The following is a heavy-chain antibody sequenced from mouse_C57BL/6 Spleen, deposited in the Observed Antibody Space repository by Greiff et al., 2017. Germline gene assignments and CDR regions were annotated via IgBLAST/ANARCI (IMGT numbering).Heavy chain of an antibody. V-gene: IGHV1-82*01. CDR1: GYAFSSSW. CDR3: ARGGGNYPAWFAY. J-gene: IGHJ3*01. D-gene: IGHD2-1*01. Sequence: QVQLKESGPELVKPGASVKISCKASGYAFSSSWMNWVKQRPGKGLEWIGRIYPGDGDTNYNGKFKGKATLTADKSSSTAYMQLSSLTSEDSAVYFCARGGGNYPAWFAYWGQGTLVTVSA. CDR2: IYPGDGDT.